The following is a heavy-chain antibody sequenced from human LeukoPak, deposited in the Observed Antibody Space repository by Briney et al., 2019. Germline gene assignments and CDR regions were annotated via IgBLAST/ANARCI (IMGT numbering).Heavy chain of an antibody. D-gene: IGHD3-3*01. CDR3: ARHFGVVSKGVYYYYYGLDV. CDR2: VYSSGST. V-gene: IGHV3-66*04. CDR1: GFTVSTIY. Sequence: GGSLRLSCAASGFTVSTIYMSWVRQAPGKGLEWVSVVYSSGSTYYADSVKGRFTISRDNSKNTLYLQMSSLRAEDTAVYYCARHFGVVSKGVYYYYYGLDVWGQGTTVTVSS. J-gene: IGHJ6*02.